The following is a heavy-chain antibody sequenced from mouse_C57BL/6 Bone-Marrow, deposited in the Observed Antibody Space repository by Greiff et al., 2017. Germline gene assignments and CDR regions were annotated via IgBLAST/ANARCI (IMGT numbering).Heavy chain of an antibody. CDR2: IDPEDGET. CDR1: GFNIKDYY. J-gene: IGHJ2*01. CDR3: ARSGDSNGYYVDY. D-gene: IGHD2-5*01. Sequence: EVQLQESGAELVKPGASVKLSCTASGFNIKDYYMHWVTQRTEQGLAWIGRIDPEDGETKYASKFQGKATITADTSSNTAYLQLRSLTSEDTAVFYGARSGDSNGYYVDYWGQGTTLTVSS. V-gene: IGHV14-2*01.